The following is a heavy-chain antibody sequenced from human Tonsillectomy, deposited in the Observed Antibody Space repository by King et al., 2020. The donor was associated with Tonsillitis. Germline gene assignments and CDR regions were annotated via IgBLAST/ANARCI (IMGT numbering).Heavy chain of an antibody. V-gene: IGHV3-11*01. D-gene: IGHD1-1*01. J-gene: IGHJ3*02. CDR1: GFTFSDYY. CDR2: ISSSGRTI. CDR3: ASRTGTRADAFDI. Sequence: VQLVESGGGLVKPGGSLRLSCAASGFTFSDYYMSWIRQAPGKGLDGVSYISSSGRTIYYADSVKGRFTISRDNAKNSLYLQMNSLRAEDTAVYYCASRTGTRADAFDIWGQGTMVTVSS.